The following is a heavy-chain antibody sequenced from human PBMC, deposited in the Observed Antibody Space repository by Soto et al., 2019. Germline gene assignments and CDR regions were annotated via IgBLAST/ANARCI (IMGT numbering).Heavy chain of an antibody. CDR1: GYTFTSYD. V-gene: IGHV1-8*01. CDR2: MNPNTGNT. J-gene: IGHJ5*02. Sequence: QVQLVQSGAEVKKPGASVKVSCKASGYTFTSYDINWVRQATGQGLEWMGWMNPNTGNTGYAQKXXGXXTMTRNTSISTAYMELSSLRSEDTAVYYCARGRAITGTMPSWGQGTLVTVSS. D-gene: IGHD1-20*01. CDR3: ARGRAITGTMPS.